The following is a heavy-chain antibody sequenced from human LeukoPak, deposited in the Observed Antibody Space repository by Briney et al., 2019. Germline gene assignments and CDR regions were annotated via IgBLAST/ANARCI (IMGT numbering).Heavy chain of an antibody. J-gene: IGHJ5*02. V-gene: IGHV1-2*02. CDR1: GYSFSDYY. Sequence: ASVKVSCKASGYSFSDYYMHWVRQAPGQGLEWMGWINPKAGGTNSAQKFQGRVTMTTDTSISTAYLELSRPRSDDTAVYYCARPGNWWFDPWGQGTLVTVSS. CDR3: ARPGNWWFDP. D-gene: IGHD1-1*01. CDR2: INPKAGGT.